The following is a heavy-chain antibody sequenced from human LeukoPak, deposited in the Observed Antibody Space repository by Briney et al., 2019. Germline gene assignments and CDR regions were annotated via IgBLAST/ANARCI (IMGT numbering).Heavy chain of an antibody. CDR1: GFTFSSYA. Sequence: GGSLRLSCAASGFTFSSYAMSWVRQAPGKGLEWVSYISSSSSTIYYADSVKGRFTISRDNAKNSLYLQMNSLRAEDTAVYYCARDKLGGYGDYWGQGTLVTVSS. J-gene: IGHJ4*02. V-gene: IGHV3-48*01. D-gene: IGHD5-12*01. CDR2: ISSSSSTI. CDR3: ARDKLGGYGDY.